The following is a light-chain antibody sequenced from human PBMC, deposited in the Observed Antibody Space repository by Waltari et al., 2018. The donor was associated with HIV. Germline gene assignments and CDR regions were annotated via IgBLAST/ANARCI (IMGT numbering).Light chain of an antibody. V-gene: IGKV1-5*03. CDR2: KAS. CDR3: QQYNGSPYT. Sequence: DIQMTQSPSTLSASVGDRVTITCRARQSSSSWLAWYQQKPGKAPKLLIYKASSLESGVPSRFSGSGSGTEFTLTISSLQPDDFATYYCQQYNGSPYTFGQGTKLEIK. J-gene: IGKJ2*01. CDR1: QSSSSW.